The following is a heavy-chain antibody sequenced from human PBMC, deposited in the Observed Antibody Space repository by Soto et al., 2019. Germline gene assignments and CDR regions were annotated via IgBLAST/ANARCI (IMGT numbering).Heavy chain of an antibody. CDR1: GGSFRGFY. J-gene: IGHJ4*02. CDR3: SRGRRTAVTIDY. V-gene: IGHV4-34*01. CDR2: INHSGST. D-gene: IGHD4-17*01. Sequence: SVIKPLTCAVLGGSFRGFYWSWIRQPPGKGLEWIGEINHSGSTNYNPSLKSRVTISVDTSKNQFSLKLSSVTAADTAVYYCSRGRRTAVTIDYWGQGTLVTVPQ.